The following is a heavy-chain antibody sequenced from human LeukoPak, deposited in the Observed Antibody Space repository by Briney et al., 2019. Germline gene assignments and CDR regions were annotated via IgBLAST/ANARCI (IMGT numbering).Heavy chain of an antibody. D-gene: IGHD3-22*01. Sequence: PGGSLRLSRAASGFTFSSYAMHWVRQAPGKGLEWVAVISYDGSNKYYADSVKGRFTISRDNSKNTLYLQMNSLRAEDTAVYYCARDRHDSSGFDYWGQGTLVTVSS. CDR2: ISYDGSNK. CDR1: GFTFSSYA. CDR3: ARDRHDSSGFDY. V-gene: IGHV3-30-3*01. J-gene: IGHJ4*02.